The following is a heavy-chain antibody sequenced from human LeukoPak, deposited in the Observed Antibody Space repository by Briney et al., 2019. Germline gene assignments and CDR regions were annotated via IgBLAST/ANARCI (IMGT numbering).Heavy chain of an antibody. CDR3: AREIGPRQLHLWGSAFDY. D-gene: IGHD5-18*01. CDR1: GYTFTNYY. J-gene: IGHJ4*02. V-gene: IGHV1-46*01. CDR2: INPSGGGT. Sequence: ASVKVSCKASGYTFTNYYMHWVRQAPGQGLEWMGIINPSGGGTSYAQKFQGRLTITRDTSTTTVYIELSSLRSEDTAMYYCAREIGPRQLHLWGSAFDYWGQGTLVTVSS.